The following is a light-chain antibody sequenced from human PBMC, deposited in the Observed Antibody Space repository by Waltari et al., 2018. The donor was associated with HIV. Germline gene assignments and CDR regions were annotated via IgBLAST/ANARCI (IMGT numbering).Light chain of an antibody. Sequence: QSALPQPASVSASPGQSINIACPGTSSDDGSYNLASWYQQHPGKAPKLMSYEVSKRPSGVSNRFSGSKSGNTASLTISGLQAEDEADYYCCSYAGSSTWVFGGGTKLTVL. J-gene: IGLJ3*02. CDR2: EVS. V-gene: IGLV2-23*02. CDR1: SSDDGSYNL. CDR3: CSYAGSSTWV.